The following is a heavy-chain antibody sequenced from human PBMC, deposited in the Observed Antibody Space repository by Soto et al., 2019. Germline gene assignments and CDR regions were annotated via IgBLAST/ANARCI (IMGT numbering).Heavy chain of an antibody. CDR2: IDPSDSYT. CDR3: ARLPPVPAAIYGYYYYGMDV. V-gene: IGHV5-10-1*01. Sequence: GEPLKISCKGSGYSFTSYWISWVRQMPEKGLEWMGRIDPSDSYTNYSPSFQGHVTISADKSISTAYLQWSSLKASDTAMYYCARLPPVPAAIYGYYYYGMDVWGQGTTVTVSS. CDR1: GYSFTSYW. J-gene: IGHJ6*02. D-gene: IGHD2-2*01.